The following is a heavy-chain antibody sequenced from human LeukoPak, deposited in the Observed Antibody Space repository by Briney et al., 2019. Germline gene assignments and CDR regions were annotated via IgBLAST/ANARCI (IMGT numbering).Heavy chain of an antibody. D-gene: IGHD2-2*01. Sequence: SQTLSLTCAISGDSVSSNKAIWHWIRQSPSRGLEWLGRTYYRSKCYNDDALSVKSRITISPDTSKNQFSLQLNSVTPEDTAVYYCARAPAGPYGYFEYWGQGTLVTVSS. CDR2: TYYRSKCYN. V-gene: IGHV6-1*01. CDR3: ARAPAGPYGYFEY. CDR1: GDSVSSNKAI. J-gene: IGHJ4*02.